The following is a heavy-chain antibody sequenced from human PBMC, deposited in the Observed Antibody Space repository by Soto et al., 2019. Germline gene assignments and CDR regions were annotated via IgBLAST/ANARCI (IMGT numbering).Heavy chain of an antibody. CDR1: GYSFTSYW. Sequence: PGESLKISCKGSGYSFTSYWIGWVRQMPGKGLEWMGIIYPGDSDTRYSPSFQGQVTISADKSISTAYLQWSSLKASDNDMYYYARRARLRSPRYRHYYYMDVWGKGTTVTVSS. V-gene: IGHV5-51*01. CDR2: IYPGDSDT. D-gene: IGHD5-12*01. J-gene: IGHJ6*03. CDR3: ARRARLRSPRYRHYYYMDV.